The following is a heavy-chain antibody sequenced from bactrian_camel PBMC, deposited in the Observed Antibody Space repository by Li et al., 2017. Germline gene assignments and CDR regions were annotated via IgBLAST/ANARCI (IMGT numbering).Heavy chain of an antibody. V-gene: IGHV3S9*01. J-gene: IGHJ4*01. CDR1: GYPVSGLC. CDR2: LAPYGST. D-gene: IGHD3*01. Sequence: HVQLVESGGGSVQAGGSLRLSCEVSGYPVSGLCMGWFRQAPGKEREGVTGLAPYGSTYYADSVKGRFTGSNDNARNTVYLQMNSLKPEDSAMYYCAAKKRYLGTCPMRQQNDYDYWGQGTQVTVS. CDR3: AAKKRYLGTCPMRQQNDYDY.